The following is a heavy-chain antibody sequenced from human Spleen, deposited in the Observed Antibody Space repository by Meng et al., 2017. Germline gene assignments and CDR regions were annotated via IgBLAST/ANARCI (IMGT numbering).Heavy chain of an antibody. CDR2: ITGSGGST. D-gene: IGHD3-22*01. J-gene: IGHJ4*02. CDR3: TRLLDRDY. V-gene: IGHV3-23*01. Sequence: EVQLLVSGGGLVQPGGSLRLSCAASGFTFSSYAMRWVRQAPGKGLEWVSDITGSGGSTYYADSVKGRFTVSRDNAKNTVYLQMNSLRAEDTAVYYCTRLLDRDYWGQGTLVTVSS. CDR1: GFTFSSYA.